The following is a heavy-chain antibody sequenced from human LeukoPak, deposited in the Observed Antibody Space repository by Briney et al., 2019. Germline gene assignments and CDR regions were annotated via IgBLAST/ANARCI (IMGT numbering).Heavy chain of an antibody. J-gene: IGHJ4*02. D-gene: IGHD2-15*01. CDR3: ASEYCSGGSCYAVDY. Sequence: PGGSLRLSCAASGFTFSSYSMNWVRQAPGKGLEWVSSISSSSSYIYYADSVKGRFTIFRDNAKNSLYLQMSSLRAEDTAVYYCASEYCSGGSCYAVDYWGQGTLVTVSS. V-gene: IGHV3-21*01. CDR2: ISSSSSYI. CDR1: GFTFSSYS.